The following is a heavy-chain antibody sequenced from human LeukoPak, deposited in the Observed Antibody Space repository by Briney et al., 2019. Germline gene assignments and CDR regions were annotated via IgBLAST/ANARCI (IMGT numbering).Heavy chain of an antibody. V-gene: IGHV3-21*01. CDR3: AGLGITMIGGV. CDR2: ITSLSSYM. D-gene: IGHD3-10*02. CDR1: GFTFSDFT. J-gene: IGHJ6*04. Sequence: GGSLRLSCTASGFTFSDFTMNWVRQAPGKGLEWVSSITSLSSYMYYSDSVKGRFTISRDNAKNSLYLQMNSLRAEDTAVYYCAGLGITMIGGVWGKGTTVTISS.